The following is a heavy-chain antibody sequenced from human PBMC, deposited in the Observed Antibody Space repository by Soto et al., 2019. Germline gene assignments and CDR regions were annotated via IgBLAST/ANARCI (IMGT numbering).Heavy chain of an antibody. V-gene: IGHV2-5*02. Sequence: QITLKKSGPTLVKPTQTLTLTCTFSGFSLSTSGVGVGWIRQPPGKALEWLAVIYWDDDKRSSSSLKSRLTIIKDTSKNQVVLTMTNMDPVDTATYYCAHHPYYGLGTYSFDYWGQGILVTVSS. D-gene: IGHD3-10*01. CDR1: GFSLSTSGVG. J-gene: IGHJ4*02. CDR2: IYWDDDK. CDR3: AHHPYYGLGTYSFDY.